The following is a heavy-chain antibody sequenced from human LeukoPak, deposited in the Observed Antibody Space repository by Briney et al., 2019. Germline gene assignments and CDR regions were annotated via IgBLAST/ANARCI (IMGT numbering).Heavy chain of an antibody. CDR1: GFTFSSYN. J-gene: IGHJ4*02. D-gene: IGHD6-13*01. CDR2: ISSSSSTI. V-gene: IGHV3-48*02. Sequence: GGSLRLSCAASGFTFSSYNMNWVRQAPGKGLEWVSYISSSSSTIYYADSVKGRFTISRDNAKNSLYLQMNSLRDEDTAVYYCVKDRSSSSSRYFDYWGQGTLVTVSS. CDR3: VKDRSSSSSRYFDY.